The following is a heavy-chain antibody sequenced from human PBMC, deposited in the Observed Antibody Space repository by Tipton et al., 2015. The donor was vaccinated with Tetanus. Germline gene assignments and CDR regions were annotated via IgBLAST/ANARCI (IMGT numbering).Heavy chain of an antibody. V-gene: IGHV3-7*01. CDR2: INRNGGGK. Sequence: SLRLSCSASGFIFSNYWMSWVRQAPGKGLEWVANINRNGGGKYYVDSVKGRFTISRDNFKNTLYLQMSSLRTEDTAVYFCARAPNSGTSPYFYHYMDVWGKGTTVTVSS. D-gene: IGHD3-10*01. J-gene: IGHJ6*03. CDR3: ARAPNSGTSPYFYHYMDV. CDR1: GFIFSNYW.